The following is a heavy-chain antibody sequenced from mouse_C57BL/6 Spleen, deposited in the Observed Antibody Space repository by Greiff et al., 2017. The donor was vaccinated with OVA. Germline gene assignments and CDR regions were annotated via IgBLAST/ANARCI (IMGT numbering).Heavy chain of an antibody. CDR3: ARGDYDAHYYAMDY. CDR1: GFTFSDYG. CDR2: ISSGSSTI. Sequence: EVKLMESGGGLVKPGGSLKLSCAASGFTFSDYGMHWVRQAPEKGLEWVAYISSGSSTIYYADTVKGRFTISRDNAKNTLFLQMTSLSSEDTAMYYCARGDYDAHYYAMDYWGQGTSVTVSS. D-gene: IGHD2-4*01. V-gene: IGHV5-17*01. J-gene: IGHJ4*01.